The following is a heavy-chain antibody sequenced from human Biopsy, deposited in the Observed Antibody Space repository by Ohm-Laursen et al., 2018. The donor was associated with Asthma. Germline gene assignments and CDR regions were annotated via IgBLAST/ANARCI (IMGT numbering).Heavy chain of an antibody. CDR1: GGTFNNYA. J-gene: IGHJ6*02. V-gene: IGHV1-69*13. CDR3: AKARCYYYYCDMEV. CDR2: ISPIFGST. Sequence: SVKVSCKPSGGTFNNYAINWVRQAPGQGLEWMGGISPIFGSTAYAQKFQGRVTITADVFTSTVYMVLSGLRSEDTAVLYCAKARCYYYYCDMEVWGPGTAIAVSS.